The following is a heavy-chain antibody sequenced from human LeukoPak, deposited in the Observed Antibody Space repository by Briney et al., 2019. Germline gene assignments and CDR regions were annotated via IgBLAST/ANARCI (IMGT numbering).Heavy chain of an antibody. J-gene: IGHJ6*03. V-gene: IGHV3-66*02. CDR2: IYSGGST. CDR3: ARGDYYYYYMDV. Sequence: TGGSLRLSCAASGFTVSSNYMSWVRQAPGKGLEWVSVIYSGGSTYYADSVKGRFTISRDNSKNTLYLQMNSLRAEDTAVYYCARGDYYYYYMDVWGEGTTVTVSS. CDR1: GFTVSSNY.